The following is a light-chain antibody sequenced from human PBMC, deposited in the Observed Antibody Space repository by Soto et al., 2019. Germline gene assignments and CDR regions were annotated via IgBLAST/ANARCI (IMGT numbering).Light chain of an antibody. CDR1: GSNIGSHT. CDR2: TDD. V-gene: IGLV1-44*01. CDR3: VTWDDSLNGPV. J-gene: IGLJ2*01. Sequence: QAVVTQPPSASGTPGQRVTISCSGSGSNIGSHTVNWYQQLPGTAPKLLIYTDDQRPSAVPDRFSGSKSGTSASLAISGLQSEDEADYHCVTWDDSLNGPVFGGGTQLTVL.